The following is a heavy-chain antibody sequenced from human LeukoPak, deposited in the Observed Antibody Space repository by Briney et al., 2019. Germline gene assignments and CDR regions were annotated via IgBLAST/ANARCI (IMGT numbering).Heavy chain of an antibody. CDR3: ARDVSRSRDY. CDR1: GYTFTGYY. CDR2: INPNSGVT. Sequence: ASVKVSCKASGYTFTGYYVHWVRQAPGQGLEWMGWINPNSGVTNYAQEFQGRVTLTRDTSITTAYMELSRLNSDDTAVYYCARDVSRSRDYWGQGTLVTVSS. D-gene: IGHD2-8*01. J-gene: IGHJ4*02. V-gene: IGHV1-2*02.